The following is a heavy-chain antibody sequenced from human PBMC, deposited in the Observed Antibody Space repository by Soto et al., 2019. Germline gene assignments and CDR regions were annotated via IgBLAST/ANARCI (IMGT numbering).Heavy chain of an antibody. CDR1: GYTFTGYY. D-gene: IGHD2-2*02. J-gene: IGHJ4*02. V-gene: IGHV1-2*02. CDR2: INPNSGGT. Sequence: ASVKGSCKASGYTFTGYYMHWVRQAPGQWLCWMGWINPNSGGTNYAQKFQGRVTMTRDTSISTAYMELSRLRSDDTAVYYCARGRGYCSSTSCYRKAFDCWGQGTLVTVSS. CDR3: ARGRGYCSSTSCYRKAFDC.